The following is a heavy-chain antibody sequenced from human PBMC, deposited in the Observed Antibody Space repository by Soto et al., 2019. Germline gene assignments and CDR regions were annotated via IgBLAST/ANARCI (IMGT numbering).Heavy chain of an antibody. Sequence: SLTCTVSGGSISSGGYYWSWIRQHPGKGLEWIGYIYYSGSTYYNPSLKSRVTISVDTSKNQFSLKLSSVTAADTAVYYCARDGYYDYVWGSYRPFDYWGQGTLVTVSS. CDR3: ARDGYYDYVWGSYRPFDY. CDR1: GGSISSGGYY. D-gene: IGHD3-16*02. J-gene: IGHJ4*02. CDR2: IYYSGST. V-gene: IGHV4-31*03.